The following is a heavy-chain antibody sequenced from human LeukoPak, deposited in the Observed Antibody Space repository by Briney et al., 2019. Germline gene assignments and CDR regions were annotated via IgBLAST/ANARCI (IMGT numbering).Heavy chain of an antibody. D-gene: IGHD3-22*01. CDR3: AKGLALGVYDSSGYFDY. Sequence: PGGSLRLSCAASGFTFSGYAMSWVRQAPGKGLEWVSLITGSGATTYYADSVRGRFTVSRDNSKNTLYLQMNSLRAEDTAVYYCAKGLALGVYDSSGYFDYWGQGTLVTVSS. J-gene: IGHJ4*02. V-gene: IGHV3-23*01. CDR2: ITGSGATT. CDR1: GFTFSGYA.